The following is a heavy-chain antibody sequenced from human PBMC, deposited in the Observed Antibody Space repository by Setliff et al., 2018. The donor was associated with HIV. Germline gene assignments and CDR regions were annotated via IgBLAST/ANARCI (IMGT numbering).Heavy chain of an antibody. CDR2: ISGTSGTM. J-gene: IGHJ6*03. Sequence: PGGSLRLSCAAPGFTFSTYSMNWVRQAPGKGLEWVSYISGTSGTMYYADSVKGRFTISRDNSKNTLYLQMNSLRAEDTAAYYCAKFPHWAYYYYYMDVWGKGTTVTVSS. CDR3: AKFPHWAYYYYYMDV. D-gene: IGHD7-27*01. CDR1: GFTFSTYS. V-gene: IGHV3-48*01.